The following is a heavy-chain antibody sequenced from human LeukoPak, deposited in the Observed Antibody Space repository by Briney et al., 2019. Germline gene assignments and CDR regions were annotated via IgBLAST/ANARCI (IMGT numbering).Heavy chain of an antibody. Sequence: VASVKVSCKASGYTFADYGLSWVRQAPGQGLEWMGWISVYSGHTNYAEALQGRLTMTTDTSTTTAYMEMRSLRSDDTAVYYCVVILPPVPKWGQGTLVTVSS. CDR3: VVILPPVPK. D-gene: IGHD2-2*01. CDR2: ISVYSGHT. J-gene: IGHJ4*02. CDR1: GYTFADYG. V-gene: IGHV1-18*01.